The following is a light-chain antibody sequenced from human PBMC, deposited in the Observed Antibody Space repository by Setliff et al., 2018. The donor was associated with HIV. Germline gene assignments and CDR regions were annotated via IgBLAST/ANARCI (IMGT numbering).Light chain of an antibody. CDR1: SSDVGGYYY. V-gene: IGLV2-11*01. CDR3: CSYAGTHTYVL. J-gene: IGLJ2*01. Sequence: QSVLAQPRSVSGSPGQSVTISCTGTSSDVGGYYYVSWYQHYPGRAPRLIIYDFVKSPSGVPDHFSGSKSGNTASLTISGLQAEDEADYHCCSYAGTHTYVLFGGGTK. CDR2: DFV.